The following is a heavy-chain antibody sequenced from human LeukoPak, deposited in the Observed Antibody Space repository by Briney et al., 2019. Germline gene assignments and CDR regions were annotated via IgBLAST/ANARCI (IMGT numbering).Heavy chain of an antibody. V-gene: IGHV4-39*01. D-gene: IGHD3-9*01. CDR2: IYYSGST. J-gene: IGHJ4*02. Sequence: KPSETLSLTCTVSGGSISSSSYYWGWIRQPPGKGREWIGSIYYSGSTYYNPSLKSRVTISVDTYKNQFSLKLSSVTAADTAVYYCARLPYDILTGYQSDYWGQGTLVTVSS. CDR1: GGSISSSSYY. CDR3: ARLPYDILTGYQSDY.